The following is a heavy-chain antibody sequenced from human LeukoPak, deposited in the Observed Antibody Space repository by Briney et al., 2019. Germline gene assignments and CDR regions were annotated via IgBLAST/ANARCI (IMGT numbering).Heavy chain of an antibody. Sequence: GGSLRLSCAASGFTFSSYSMNWVRQAPGEGLEWVSYISSSSSTIYYADSVKGRFTISRDNAKNSLYLQMNSLRAEDTAVYYCARGTHYYYDSSGALYWGQGTLVTVSS. V-gene: IGHV3-48*01. CDR2: ISSSSSTI. D-gene: IGHD3-22*01. CDR1: GFTFSSYS. CDR3: ARGTHYYYDSSGALY. J-gene: IGHJ4*02.